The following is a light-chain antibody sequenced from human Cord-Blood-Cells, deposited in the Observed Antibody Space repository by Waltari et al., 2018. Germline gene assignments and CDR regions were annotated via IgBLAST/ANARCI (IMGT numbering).Light chain of an antibody. Sequence: DIVMTQSPDSLAVSLGERATINCKSSQSVLYSSNNKNYLAWYQQKPGQPPKLLIYWASTRESVVPYRFSGSGSGTDFTLTISSLQAEDVAVYYCQQYYSTPLTCGQGTKLEIK. CDR2: WAS. V-gene: IGKV4-1*01. CDR1: QSVLYSSNNKNY. CDR3: QQYYSTPLT. J-gene: IGKJ2*01.